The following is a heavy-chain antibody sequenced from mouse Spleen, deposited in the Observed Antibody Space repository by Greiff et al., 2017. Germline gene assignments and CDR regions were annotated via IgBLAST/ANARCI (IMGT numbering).Heavy chain of an antibody. CDR3: ARSYYVNPYWCVGV. CDR1: GYTFTSYW. J-gene: IGHJ1*01. D-gene: IGHD2-10*01. V-gene: IGHV1-69*01. Sequence: QVQLQQPGAELVMPGASVKLSCKASGYTFTSYWMHWVKQRPGQGLEWIGEIDPCDSDTNYNQKFKGKATLTVDKSSSTAYMQLSSLTSEDSAVYFWARSYYVNPYWCVGVWGARTTVTGSS. CDR2: IDPCDSDT.